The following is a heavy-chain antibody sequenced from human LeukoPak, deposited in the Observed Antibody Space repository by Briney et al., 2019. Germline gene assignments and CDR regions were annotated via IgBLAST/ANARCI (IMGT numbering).Heavy chain of an antibody. V-gene: IGHV3-30*02. CDR1: GFTFSSYG. CDR3: AKDATFPMYYYRSMDV. Sequence: QTGGSLRLSCAASGFTFSSYGMHWVRQAPGKGLEWVAFIRYDGSNKYYADSVKGRFTISRDNSKNTLYLQMNSLRAEDTAVYYCAKDATFPMYYYRSMDVWGKGTTVTISS. CDR2: IRYDGSNK. D-gene: IGHD3-10*01. J-gene: IGHJ6*03.